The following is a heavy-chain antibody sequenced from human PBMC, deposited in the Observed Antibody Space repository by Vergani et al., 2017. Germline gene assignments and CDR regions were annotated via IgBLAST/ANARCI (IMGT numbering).Heavy chain of an antibody. CDR3: ASGGHGSENGGAVQL. Sequence: EKQLVQSGSETKKPGESLKISCQAFGYIFSNFWIGWVRQRPGKGLEWMGIIYPGDSEVKSNPTFRGQVIFSVETSVNTADLQWRSLQATDTATYFCASGGHGSENGGAVQLWSQGTNITVSS. V-gene: IGHV5-51*01. J-gene: IGHJ3*01. CDR2: IYPGDSEV. D-gene: IGHD3-10*01. CDR1: GYIFSNFW.